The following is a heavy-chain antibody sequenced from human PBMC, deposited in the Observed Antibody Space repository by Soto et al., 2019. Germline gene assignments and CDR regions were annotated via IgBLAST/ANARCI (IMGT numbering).Heavy chain of an antibody. J-gene: IGHJ4*02. CDR3: ARGVDTAKAGY. CDR1: GFTVSSHH. V-gene: IGHV3-53*01. D-gene: IGHD5-18*01. CDR2: VYPRGNT. Sequence: VQLVESGGGLIQPGGSLRLSCAASGFTVSSHHMTWVRQAPGRGPEWVSTVYPRGNTYYADSVKGRFTISRDNSQNMLYLQMNSRRAEDTAVYYCARGVDTAKAGYWGQGTLVTVSS.